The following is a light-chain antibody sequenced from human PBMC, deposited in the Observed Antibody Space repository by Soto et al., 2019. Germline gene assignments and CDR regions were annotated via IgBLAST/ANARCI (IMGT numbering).Light chain of an antibody. CDR2: AAS. CDR3: QQSYSTLRT. Sequence: DIQMTQSPSSLSASVGDRVTITCRASQSISSYLNWYQQKPGKAPNLLIYAASSLQSGVPSRFSGSGSGIAFTLTISRLQPEDFATYYCQQSYSTLRTFGQGTKVEIK. CDR1: QSISSY. J-gene: IGKJ1*01. V-gene: IGKV1-39*01.